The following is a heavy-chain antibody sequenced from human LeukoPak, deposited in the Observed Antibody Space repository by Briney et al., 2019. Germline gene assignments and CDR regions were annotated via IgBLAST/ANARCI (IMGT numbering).Heavy chain of an antibody. CDR3: AREDYLGY. D-gene: IGHD3-16*01. V-gene: IGHV3-48*02. Sequence: GGSLRLSCEAPGFTFTNYGMNWVRQAPGKGLEWVSYISSGSATIYYADSVKGRFTISRDNAKNSVFLQMNSLRDEDTAVYYCAREDYLGYWGQGTLVTVSS. J-gene: IGHJ4*02. CDR1: GFTFTNYG. CDR2: ISSGSATI.